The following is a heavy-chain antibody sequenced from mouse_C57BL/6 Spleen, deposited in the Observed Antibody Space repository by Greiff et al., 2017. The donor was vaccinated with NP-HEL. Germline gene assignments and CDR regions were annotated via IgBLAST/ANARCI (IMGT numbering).Heavy chain of an antibody. CDR2: INPNYGTT. CDR1: GYSFTDYN. Sequence: VQLQQSGPELVKPGASVKISCKASGYSFTDYNMNWVTQSNGKSLEWIGVINPNYGTTSYNQKFKGKATLTVDQSSSKAYMLLNSLTSENSEVYYFARDKLTGTFYAMDYWGQGTSVTVSS. CDR3: ARDKLTGTFYAMDY. J-gene: IGHJ4*01. V-gene: IGHV1-39*01. D-gene: IGHD4-1*01.